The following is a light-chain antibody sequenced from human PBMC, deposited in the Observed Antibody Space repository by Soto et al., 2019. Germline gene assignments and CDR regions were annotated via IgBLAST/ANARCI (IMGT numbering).Light chain of an antibody. J-gene: IGLJ3*02. CDR1: NSNIGSHT. CDR3: SSYTSSSTGV. Sequence: QSVLTQPPSASGTPGQRVTISCSGSNSNIGSHTVNWFQQRPGTAPKLLIYNSSQRPSGVPDRFSGSKSGTSASLAISGLQTEDEADYYCSSYTSSSTGVFGGGTKLTVL. V-gene: IGLV1-44*01. CDR2: NSS.